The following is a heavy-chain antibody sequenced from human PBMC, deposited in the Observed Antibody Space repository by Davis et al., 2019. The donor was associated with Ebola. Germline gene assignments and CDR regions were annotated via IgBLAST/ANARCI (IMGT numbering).Heavy chain of an antibody. J-gene: IGHJ6*02. CDR2: ISAYNGNT. CDR1: GYTSTSYG. D-gene: IGHD3-22*01. Sequence: AASVMVPCKASGYTSTSYGISWVRQAPGQGLEWMGWISAYNGNTNYAQKLQGRVTMTTDTSTSTAYMELRSLRSDDTAVYYCARADYYDSMYYYYGMDVWGQGTTVTVSS. CDR3: ARADYYDSMYYYYGMDV. V-gene: IGHV1-18*01.